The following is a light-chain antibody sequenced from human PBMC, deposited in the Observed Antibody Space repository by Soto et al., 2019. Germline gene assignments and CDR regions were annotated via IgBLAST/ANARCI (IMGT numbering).Light chain of an antibody. V-gene: IGKV1-8*01. J-gene: IGKJ2*01. Sequence: AIRMTQSPSSFPASTGDRVTITCRASQGISSYLAWYQQKPGKAPKLLIYAASTLQSGVPSRFSGSGSGTDFTLTISCLQSEDFATYYCQQYYGYPYTFGQGTKLEIK. CDR2: AAS. CDR1: QGISSY. CDR3: QQYYGYPYT.